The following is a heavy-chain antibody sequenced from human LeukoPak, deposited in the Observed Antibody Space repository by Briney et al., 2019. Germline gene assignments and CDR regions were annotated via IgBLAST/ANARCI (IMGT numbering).Heavy chain of an antibody. CDR1: GYSFTSYW. Sequence: GESLRISCKGSGYSFTSYWISWVRQMPGKGLESMGRIDPSDSYTNYSPSFQGHVTISADKSISTAYLQWSSLKASDTAMYYCARIAAATDYYYYGMDVWGQGTTVTVSS. CDR3: ARIAAATDYYYYGMDV. V-gene: IGHV5-10-1*01. J-gene: IGHJ6*02. CDR2: IDPSDSYT. D-gene: IGHD6-13*01.